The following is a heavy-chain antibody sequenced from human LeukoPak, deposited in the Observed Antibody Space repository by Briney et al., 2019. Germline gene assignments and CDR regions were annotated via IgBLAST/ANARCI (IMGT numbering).Heavy chain of an antibody. V-gene: IGHV4-39*01. CDR3: ARHQFYGSGSYYFDY. Sequence: SGTLFLTCPVSGGSISSSRFYGGWVRQPPRKGLEWVASIYYSGSTYYNPSLKSRVTISVDTSKNQFALKVSSVTAADTALYYCARHQFYGSGSYYFDYWGQGTLVTVSS. CDR1: GGSISSSRFY. D-gene: IGHD3-10*01. CDR2: IYYSGST. J-gene: IGHJ4*02.